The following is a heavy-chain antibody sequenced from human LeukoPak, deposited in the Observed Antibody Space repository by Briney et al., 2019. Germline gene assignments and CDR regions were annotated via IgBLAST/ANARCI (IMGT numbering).Heavy chain of an antibody. CDR1: GYTFTSYD. V-gene: IGHV1-8*01. J-gene: IGHJ5*02. Sequence: ASVKVSCKASGYTFTSYDINWVRPATGQGLEWMGWMNPNSGNTGYAQKFQGRVTMTRNTSISTAYMELSSLRSEDTAVYYCARVGQTPPPNWFDPWGQGTLVTVSS. CDR2: MNPNSGNT. CDR3: ARVGQTPPPNWFDP.